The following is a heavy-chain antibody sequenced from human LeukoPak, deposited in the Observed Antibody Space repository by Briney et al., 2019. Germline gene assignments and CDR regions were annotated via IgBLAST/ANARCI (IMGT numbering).Heavy chain of an antibody. V-gene: IGHV3-48*04. CDR1: GFTFSRYS. J-gene: IGHJ4*02. Sequence: GGSLRLSCAASGFTFSRYSMNWVRQAPGKGLEWVAFFSYSGNSIYYADSMKGRFTISRDNTKNLLYLHMSSLRAEDTAVYYCAGDNIENGDLDYLDSWGQGTLVTVSS. CDR3: AGDNIENGDLDYLDS. CDR2: FSYSGNSI. D-gene: IGHD4-17*01.